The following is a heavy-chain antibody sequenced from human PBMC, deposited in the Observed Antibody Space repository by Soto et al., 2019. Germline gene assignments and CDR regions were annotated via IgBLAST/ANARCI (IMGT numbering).Heavy chain of an antibody. CDR3: VSSRSAIYGDAFDI. CDR2: VYDSGDT. V-gene: IGHV4-59*01. D-gene: IGHD2-2*01. Sequence: QLQLQESGPGLVKPSETLSLTCSVSGNSISSYFRSWIRQTPGKGLEWVGFVYDSGDTNYNPSLKSRVTISLDTSENQFSLKLRSVTAADTAMYYCVSSRSAIYGDAFDIWGQGTIVTVSS. J-gene: IGHJ3*02. CDR1: GNSISSYF.